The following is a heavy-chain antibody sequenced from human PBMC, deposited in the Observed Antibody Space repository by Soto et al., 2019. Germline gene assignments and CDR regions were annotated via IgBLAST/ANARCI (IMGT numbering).Heavy chain of an antibody. CDR2: INHSGST. CDR3: VRDLGSSDLDP. CDR1: GGSFSGYY. J-gene: IGHJ5*02. D-gene: IGHD6-13*01. Sequence: SXTRSLTCAVYGGSFSGYYWSWIRQPPGKGLEWIGEINHSGSTNYNPSLKSRVTISVDTQYLQMFGLTIEDTAMYYCVRDLGSSDLDPWGQGTLVTVSS. V-gene: IGHV4-34*01.